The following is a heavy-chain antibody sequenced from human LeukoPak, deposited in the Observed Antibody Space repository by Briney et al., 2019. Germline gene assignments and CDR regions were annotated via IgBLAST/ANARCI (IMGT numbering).Heavy chain of an antibody. V-gene: IGHV4-61*02. J-gene: IGHJ4*02. CDR3: ARMARDKTRYYFDY. Sequence: PSETLSLTCTVSGGSISSGSYYWSWIRQPAGTGLEWIGRIYTSGSTNYNPSLKSRVTISVGTSKNQFSLKLSSVTAADTAVYYCARMARDKTRYYFDYWGQGTLVTVSS. D-gene: IGHD2-15*01. CDR2: IYTSGST. CDR1: GGSISSGSYY.